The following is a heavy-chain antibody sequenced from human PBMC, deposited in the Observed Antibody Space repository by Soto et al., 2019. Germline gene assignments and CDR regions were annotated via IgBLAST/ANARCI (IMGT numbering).Heavy chain of an antibody. D-gene: IGHD3-10*01. CDR2: IYYSGST. CDR1: GGSISSGGYY. CDR3: ARDVGIWFGVLSTIADYYYGLDV. V-gene: IGHV4-31*01. J-gene: IGHJ6*02. Sequence: QVQLQESGPGLVKPSQTLSLTCTVSGGSISSGGYYWTWIRQHPEKGLEWIGYIYYSGSTHYNPSLTSLAALSANTSKDPFSLDLNVVTGADTAVYYCARDVGIWFGVLSTIADYYYGLDVWGQGTTVTVSS.